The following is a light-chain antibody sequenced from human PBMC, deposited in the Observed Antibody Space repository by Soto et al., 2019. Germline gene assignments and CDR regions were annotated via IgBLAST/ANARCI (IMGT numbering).Light chain of an antibody. CDR3: QQYASSPLT. V-gene: IGKV3-20*01. CDR2: GAS. Sequence: EIVLTQSPGTLSLSSGERATLSCRASQSVRSNYLAWYQQKLGQAPRLLIYGASSRATGIPDRFGGCGSGTDFTLTISRLEPEDFAVYYCQQYASSPLTFGGGTKVEIK. CDR1: QSVRSNY. J-gene: IGKJ4*01.